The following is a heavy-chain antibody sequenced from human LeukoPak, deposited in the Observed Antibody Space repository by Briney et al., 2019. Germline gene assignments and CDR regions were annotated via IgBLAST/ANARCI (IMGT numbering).Heavy chain of an antibody. CDR2: IWYDGSNK. CDR1: GFTFSSYA. J-gene: IGHJ4*02. CDR3: ARDPERYYYDSSGYYPHY. V-gene: IGHV3-33*08. D-gene: IGHD3-22*01. Sequence: GGSLRLSCAASGFTFSSYAMHWVRQAPGKGLEWVALIWYDGSNKYYADSVKGRFTISRDNSKNTLYLQMNSLRAEDTAVYYCARDPERYYYDSSGYYPHYWGQGTLVTVSS.